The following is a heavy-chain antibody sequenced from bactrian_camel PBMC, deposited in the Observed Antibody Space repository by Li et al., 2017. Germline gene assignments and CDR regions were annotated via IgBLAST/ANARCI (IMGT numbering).Heavy chain of an antibody. J-gene: IGHJ4*01. CDR1: HSRANDYC. V-gene: IGHV3S26*01. Sequence: QVQLVESGGGSVQAGSSLKLSCAYSHSRANDYCMAWFRQAPGKEREGVAAIDPDGQPIYSDAMKGRSTISRDNAKTTLYLQMNDLQPEDSGMYYCAAEPGFWPSWGDFSWDNVDIYSYWGQGTQVTVS. CDR3: AAEPGFWPSWGDFSWDNVDIYSY. D-gene: IGHD6*01. CDR2: IDPDGQP.